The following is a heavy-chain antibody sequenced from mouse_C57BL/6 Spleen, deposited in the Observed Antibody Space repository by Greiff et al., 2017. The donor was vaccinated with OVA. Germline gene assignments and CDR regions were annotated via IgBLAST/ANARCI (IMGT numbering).Heavy chain of an antibody. CDR1: GFTFSSYA. J-gene: IGHJ2*01. Sequence: EVMLVESGGGLMKPGGSLKLSCAASGFTFSSYAMSWVRQTPEKRLEWVATISDGGSYTYYPDNVKGRFTISRDNAKNNLYLQMSHLKSEDTAMYYCARDQGGFFDYWGQGTTLTVSS. D-gene: IGHD1-1*02. CDR3: ARDQGGFFDY. V-gene: IGHV5-4*01. CDR2: ISDGGSYT.